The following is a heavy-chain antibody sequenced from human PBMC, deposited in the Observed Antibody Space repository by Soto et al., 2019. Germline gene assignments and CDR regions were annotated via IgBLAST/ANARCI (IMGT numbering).Heavy chain of an antibody. Sequence: QVQLVQSGAEVKKPGSSVKVSCKASGGTFSSYTISWVRQAPGQGLEWMGRIIPILAIANYAQKFQGRVTITADKSTSTAYMELSSLRSEDTAVYFCARDSPFGESEIGPGVANYYYYYMDVWGKGTTVTVSS. V-gene: IGHV1-69*08. J-gene: IGHJ6*03. CDR3: ARDSPFGESEIGPGVANYYYYYMDV. CDR1: GGTFSSYT. CDR2: IIPILAIA. D-gene: IGHD3-10*01.